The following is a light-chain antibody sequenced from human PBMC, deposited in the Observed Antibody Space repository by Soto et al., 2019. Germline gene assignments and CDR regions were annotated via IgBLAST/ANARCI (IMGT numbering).Light chain of an antibody. J-gene: IGKJ5*01. V-gene: IGKV1-33*01. CDR3: QQYENFPIT. Sequence: DIQMTQSPSSLSASVGDRVTITCQASHDIRKYLNWYQQKPGKAPRLLIYDASNMEKGVPSRFTGSGSGTDFILTISCLQPEDIATYYCQQYENFPITFGQGTRLETK. CDR2: DAS. CDR1: HDIRKY.